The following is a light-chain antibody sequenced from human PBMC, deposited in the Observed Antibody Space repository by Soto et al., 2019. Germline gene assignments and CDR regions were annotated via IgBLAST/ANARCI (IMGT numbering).Light chain of an antibody. Sequence: QSVLTQPPSMSAAPGQKVTISCSGSHSNIGNNYVSWYQQFPGTAPKLLIYDNKKRPSGTPDRFSGSKSGTSATLGITGLQTGDDADYYCGTWDTSLSAVVFGGGTKLTVL. CDR1: HSNIGNNY. J-gene: IGLJ3*02. CDR3: GTWDTSLSAVV. CDR2: DNK. V-gene: IGLV1-51*01.